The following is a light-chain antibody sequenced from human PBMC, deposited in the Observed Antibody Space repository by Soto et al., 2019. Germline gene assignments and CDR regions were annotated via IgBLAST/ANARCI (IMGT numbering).Light chain of an antibody. Sequence: ETVMTQSPVTLSVSPGERATLSCRASQSVSSNLAWYQQKPGQAPRLLIYDASTRATGIPARFSGSGSGTEFTLTISSLQSEDFAVYYCQQYNNWRPITFGQGTRLEIK. CDR2: DAS. V-gene: IGKV3-15*01. J-gene: IGKJ5*01. CDR1: QSVSSN. CDR3: QQYNNWRPIT.